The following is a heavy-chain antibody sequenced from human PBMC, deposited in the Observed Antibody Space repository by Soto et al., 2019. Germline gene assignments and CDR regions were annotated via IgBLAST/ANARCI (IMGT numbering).Heavy chain of an antibody. CDR1: GFTFSSYA. CDR3: AKTLDIVVVPSANYGMDV. CDR2: ISGSGGST. V-gene: IGHV3-23*01. J-gene: IGHJ6*02. D-gene: IGHD2-2*03. Sequence: EVQLLESGGGLVQPGGSLRLSCAASGFTFSSYAMSWVRQAPGKGLEWVSGISGSGGSTHYADSVKGRFTISRDNSKNTLYLQMNSLRAEDTAVYYCAKTLDIVVVPSANYGMDVWGQGTTVTVSS.